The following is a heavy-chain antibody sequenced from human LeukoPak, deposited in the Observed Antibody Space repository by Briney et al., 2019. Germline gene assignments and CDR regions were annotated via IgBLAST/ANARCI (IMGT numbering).Heavy chain of an antibody. CDR3: ARGYSSGRYAFSI. CDR2: ISSSNTTI. D-gene: IGHD6-19*01. J-gene: IGHJ3*02. Sequence: GGSLRLSCAASGFTFSSYSMNWVRQAPGKGLEWVSYISSSNTTIYYADSVKGRFTISRDNAKNSLYLEMNSLRAEDTALYYCARGYSSGRYAFSIWGQGTMVTVSS. V-gene: IGHV3-48*04. CDR1: GFTFSSYS.